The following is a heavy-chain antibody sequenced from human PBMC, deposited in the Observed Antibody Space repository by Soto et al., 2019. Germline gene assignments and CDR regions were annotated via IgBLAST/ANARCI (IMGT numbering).Heavy chain of an antibody. CDR1: GFTFSSYW. CDR3: ARTTSSGYSANFYY. Sequence: GGSLRLSCAASGFTFSSYWMSWVRQAPGKGLEWVANIKQDGSEKYYVDSVKGRFTISRDNAKNSLYLQMNSLRAEDTAVYYCARTTSSGYSANFYYWGQGTLVTVSS. D-gene: IGHD3-22*01. J-gene: IGHJ4*02. CDR2: IKQDGSEK. V-gene: IGHV3-7*03.